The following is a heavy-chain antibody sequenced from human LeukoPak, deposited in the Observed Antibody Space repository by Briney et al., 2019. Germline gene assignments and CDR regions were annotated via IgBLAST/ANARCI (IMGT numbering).Heavy chain of an antibody. Sequence: SETLSLTCTVSGGSISSYYWSWIRQPPGKGLEWVGFIHQGGNANFNSSLKSRVTMSVDTSKNQFSLKLSSVTAADTAVHYCARRHSSSWATLEYWGQGTLVTVSS. CDR3: ARRHSSSWATLEY. CDR1: GGSISSYY. J-gene: IGHJ4*02. CDR2: IHQGGNA. V-gene: IGHV4-59*08. D-gene: IGHD6-13*01.